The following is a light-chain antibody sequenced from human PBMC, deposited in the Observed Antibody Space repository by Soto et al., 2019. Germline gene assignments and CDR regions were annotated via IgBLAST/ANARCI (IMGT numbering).Light chain of an antibody. CDR1: SREVGGYNY. Sequence: QSVLTQPASVSGSPGQSITISCTGTSREVGGYNYVSWYQQLPGKAPKLIIYDVSNRPSGVSIRFSASKSANAASLTISGLQAEDEADYYCTSYTSSSTLYGFGTGTKVTVL. CDR2: DVS. J-gene: IGLJ1*01. V-gene: IGLV2-14*03. CDR3: TSYTSSSTLYG.